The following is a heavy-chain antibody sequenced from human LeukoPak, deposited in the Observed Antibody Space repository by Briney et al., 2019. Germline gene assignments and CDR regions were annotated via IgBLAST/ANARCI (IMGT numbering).Heavy chain of an antibody. J-gene: IGHJ3*02. CDR1: GLTFSTSG. V-gene: IGHV3-21*04. Sequence: PGGSLRLSCTASGLTFSTSGFNWVRQAPGKGLEWVASIGPTGSDRYHADSIKGRFTISRDNANNFLYLQMNSLRAEDTALYYCARDGGYCSGGSCYSDAFDIWGQGTVVTVSS. D-gene: IGHD2-15*01. CDR2: IGPTGSDR. CDR3: ARDGGYCSGGSCYSDAFDI.